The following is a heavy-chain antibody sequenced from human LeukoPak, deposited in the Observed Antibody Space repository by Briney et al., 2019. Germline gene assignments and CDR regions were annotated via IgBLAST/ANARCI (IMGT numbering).Heavy chain of an antibody. CDR2: ISYDGSNK. Sequence: GGSLRLSCAASGFIFSSYGMHWVRQAPGKGLEWVAVISYDGSNKYYADSVKGRFTISRDNSKNTLYLQMNSLRAEDTAVYYCAKELSSRGQYGYYYYYYGMDVWGQGTTVTVS. D-gene: IGHD3-10*01. J-gene: IGHJ6*02. V-gene: IGHV3-30*18. CDR1: GFIFSSYG. CDR3: AKELSSRGQYGYYYYYYGMDV.